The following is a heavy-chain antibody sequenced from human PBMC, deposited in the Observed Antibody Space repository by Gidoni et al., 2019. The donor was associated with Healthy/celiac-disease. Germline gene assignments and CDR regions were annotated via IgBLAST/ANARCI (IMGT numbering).Heavy chain of an antibody. CDR1: GGTFSSYA. D-gene: IGHD3-16*01. V-gene: IGHV1-69*01. Sequence: QVQLVQSGAEVKKPGSSVKVSCKASGGTFSSYAISWVRQAPGQGLEWMGGIVPIFCQENYPQNSQGSVKITANESTSTADMGLRSLNSEDPAVYHGARGGGWGFVDYWGQGTLVTVSS. J-gene: IGHJ4*02. CDR3: ARGGGWGFVDY. CDR2: IVPIFCQE.